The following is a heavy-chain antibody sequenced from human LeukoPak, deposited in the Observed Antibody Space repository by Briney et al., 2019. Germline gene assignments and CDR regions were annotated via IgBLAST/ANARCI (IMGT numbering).Heavy chain of an antibody. CDR2: IWYDGSNK. CDR3: AKDPVLRGFDP. Sequence: GGSLRLSCAASGFTFSSYGMHWVRQAPGKGLEWVAVIWYDGSNKYYADSVKGRFTISRDNSKNTLYLQMNSLRAEDTAVYYCAKDPVLRGFDPWGQGTLVTVSS. V-gene: IGHV3-33*06. CDR1: GFTFSSYG. J-gene: IGHJ5*02. D-gene: IGHD3-16*01.